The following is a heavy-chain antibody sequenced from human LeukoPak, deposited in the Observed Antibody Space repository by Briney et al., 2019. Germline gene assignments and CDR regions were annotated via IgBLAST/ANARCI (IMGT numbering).Heavy chain of an antibody. CDR1: GFTFSSYAM. V-gene: IGHV4-28*01. D-gene: IGHD2-2*01. J-gene: IGHJ3*02. Sequence: LRLSCAASGFTFSSYAMSWVRQAPGKGLEWIGYIYYSGSTYYNPSLKSRVTMSVDTSKNLFSLKLSSVTAVDTAVYYCARRYCSNTSCYYPDAFDIWGRGTMVTVSS. CDR2: IYYSGST. CDR3: ARRYCSNTSCYYPDAFDI.